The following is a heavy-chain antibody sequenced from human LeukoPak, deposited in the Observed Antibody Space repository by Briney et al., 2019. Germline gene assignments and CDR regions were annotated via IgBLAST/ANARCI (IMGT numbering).Heavy chain of an antibody. V-gene: IGHV1-2*06. D-gene: IGHD6-6*01. CDR3: ARDSSSSYYYYYYYMDV. CDR1: GYTFTDSY. Sequence: AASVKVSCKASGYTFTDSYIHWVRQAPGQGLEWMGRINPNSGDPNYPQNFQGRVTMTRDTSISTAYMELSRLRSDDTAVYYCARDSSSSYYYYYYYMDVWGKGTTVTVSS. CDR2: INPNSGDP. J-gene: IGHJ6*03.